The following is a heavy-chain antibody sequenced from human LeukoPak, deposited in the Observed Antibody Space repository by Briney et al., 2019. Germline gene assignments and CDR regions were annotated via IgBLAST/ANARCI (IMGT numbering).Heavy chain of an antibody. V-gene: IGHV5-10-1*01. CDR2: IDPGDSAT. CDR3: ARPSGWSGYDI. J-gene: IGHJ3*02. CDR1: GYSFTNYW. D-gene: IGHD6-19*01. Sequence: GESLKISCQASGYSFTNYWITWVRHVPGKGLERMGRIDPGDSATNYGPSFEGHVIISADISTTAAYLHFNSLEASDTALYYCARPSGWSGYDIWRQGTMVIVSS.